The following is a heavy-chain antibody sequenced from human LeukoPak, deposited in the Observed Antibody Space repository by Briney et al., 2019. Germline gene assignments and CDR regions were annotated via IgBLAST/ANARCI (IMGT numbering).Heavy chain of an antibody. CDR3: ARHKGFGVDFYYGMDV. D-gene: IGHD3-16*01. CDR2: VSDSGST. CDR1: GGSISSRSFY. J-gene: IGHJ6*02. V-gene: IGHV4-39*01. Sequence: SETLSLTCAVSGGSISSRSFYWGWIRQPPGQGLEWIGIVSDSGSTYYNPSRKSRVVISVDTSKDQFSLKLTSVTAADTAVYSGARHKGFGVDFYYGMDVWGQGTTVTVSS.